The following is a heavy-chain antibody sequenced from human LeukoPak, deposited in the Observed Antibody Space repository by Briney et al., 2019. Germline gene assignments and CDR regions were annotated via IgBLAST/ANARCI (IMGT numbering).Heavy chain of an antibody. CDR3: VRDQGGREGY. CDR2: ISYDGSNK. J-gene: IGHJ4*02. V-gene: IGHV3-30-3*01. D-gene: IGHD5-24*01. CDR1: GFTFSSYA. Sequence: GGSLRLSCAASGFTFSSYAMHWVRQAPGKGLEWVAVISYDGSNKYYADSVKGRFTISRDNSKNTLYLQMNSLRAEDTAVYYCVRDQGGREGYWGQGTLVTVSS.